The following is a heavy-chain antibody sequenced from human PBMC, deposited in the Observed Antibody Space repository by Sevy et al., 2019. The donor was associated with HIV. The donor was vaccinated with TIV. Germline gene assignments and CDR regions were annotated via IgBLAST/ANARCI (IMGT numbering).Heavy chain of an antibody. CDR3: AKFPPERAFDI. V-gene: IGHV3-30*18. J-gene: IGHJ3*02. CDR2: IGYDTINK. Sequence: GGSLRLSCAASGFAFSNYAMHWVRQAPGKGLEWVAVIGYDTINKDYADSVKDRFTISRDNSKNTLYLQMNSLRAEDTAVYYCAKFPPERAFDIWGQGTMVTVSS. CDR1: GFAFSNYA.